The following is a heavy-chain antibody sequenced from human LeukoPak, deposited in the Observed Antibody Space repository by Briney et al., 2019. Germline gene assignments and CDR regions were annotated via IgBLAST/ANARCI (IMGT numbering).Heavy chain of an antibody. D-gene: IGHD5-24*01. J-gene: IGHJ4*02. CDR2: LSYDGRNK. V-gene: IGHV3-30*18. CDR1: GFTFSSYG. Sequence: GGSLRLSCAASGFTFSSYGMHWVRQAPGKGLEWVAVLSYDGRNKYYADSLKGRFTISRDNSKNTLFLQMNSLRAEDTAVYYCAKDETRDAYNLGATDYWGQGTLVSVSS. CDR3: AKDETRDAYNLGATDY.